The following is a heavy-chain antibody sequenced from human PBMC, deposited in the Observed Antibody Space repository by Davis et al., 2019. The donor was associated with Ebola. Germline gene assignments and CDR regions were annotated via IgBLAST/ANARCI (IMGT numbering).Heavy chain of an antibody. CDR2: MLHDGYNR. V-gene: IGHV3-30-3*01. CDR1: GFAFSSYP. CDR3: QNWFVP. Sequence: GESLKISCAGSGFAFSSYPIHWVRQAPGKGLEWVAVMLHDGYNRYYADSVKGRFTISRDNSKNMLFLEMNNLRLDDTAMYYHQNWFVPWGQGTLVTVSS. J-gene: IGHJ5*02.